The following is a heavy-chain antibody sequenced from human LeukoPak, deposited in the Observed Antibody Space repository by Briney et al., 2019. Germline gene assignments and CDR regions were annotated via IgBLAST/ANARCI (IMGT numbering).Heavy chain of an antibody. J-gene: IGHJ4*02. CDR3: ARAPDYGGYEGGTGFDY. D-gene: IGHD4-17*01. V-gene: IGHV4-31*03. Sequence: ASETLSLTCTVSGGSISSGGYYWTWIRQHPGKGLEWIGSIYYSGNTYHNPSLKSRLTISIDTSKNQFSLKLNSVTAADTAVYYCARAPDYGGYEGGTGFDYWGQGTLVTVSS. CDR2: IYYSGNT. CDR1: GGSISSGGYY.